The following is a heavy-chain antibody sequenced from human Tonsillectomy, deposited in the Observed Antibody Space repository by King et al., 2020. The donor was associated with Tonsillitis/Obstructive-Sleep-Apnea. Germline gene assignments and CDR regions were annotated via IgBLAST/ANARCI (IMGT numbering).Heavy chain of an antibody. V-gene: IGHV3-30*04. Sequence: VQLVESGGGVVQPGRSLRLSCAASGFTFSSYAMHWVRQAPGKGLEWVAVISYDGSNKYYADSVKGRFTISRDNSKNTLYLQMNSLRAEDTAVYYCARGTPQLRFLELLHWGQGTLVTVSS. CDR2: ISYDGSNK. CDR1: GFTFSSYA. D-gene: IGHD3-3*01. J-gene: IGHJ1*01. CDR3: ARGTPQLRFLELLH.